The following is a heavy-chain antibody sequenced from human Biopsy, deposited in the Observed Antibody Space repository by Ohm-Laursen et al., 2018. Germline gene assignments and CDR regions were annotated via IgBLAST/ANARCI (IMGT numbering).Heavy chain of an antibody. CDR1: GFTFSDHY. D-gene: IGHD3-10*01. Sequence: LSLTRADSGFTFSDHYMGWIRQAPGKGLGRLLYISPPADIISDTDSAKGRFPISRDNAKNSLYLQMTSLRVEDTAFYYCANSGGSEGYSHLWGRGTLVTVSS. V-gene: IGHV3-11*01. J-gene: IGHJ2*01. CDR3: ANSGGSEGYSHL. CDR2: ISPPADII.